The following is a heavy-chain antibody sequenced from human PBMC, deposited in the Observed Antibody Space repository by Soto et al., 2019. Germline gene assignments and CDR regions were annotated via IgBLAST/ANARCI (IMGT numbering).Heavy chain of an antibody. CDR1: AGSITTSY. CDR2: ISYRESK. CDR3: TGSCIVGREVSTWYDP. V-gene: IGHV4-59*01. Sequence: PSETLSLTCTVSAGSITTSYWSWIRQPLGKALEWIGYISYRESKNYNPTLKSRPTITINSTKRQNALKLTSMTTANRADYYYTGSCIVGREVSTWYDPWSQGTLVTVSS. J-gene: IGHJ5*02. D-gene: IGHD3-22*01.